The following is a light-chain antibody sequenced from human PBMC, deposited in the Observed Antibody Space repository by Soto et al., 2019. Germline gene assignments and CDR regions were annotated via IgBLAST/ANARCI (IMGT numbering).Light chain of an antibody. CDR1: QSISSS. J-gene: IGKJ3*01. CDR2: ASS. V-gene: IGKV1-39*01. CDR3: QQSYSTPT. Sequence: DIQMTQSPSSLSASVGDRVTITCRASQSISSSLNWYQQNPGKAPKLLIYASSSLQSGVPSRFGGSGSGSDFTLTINSLQPEDFATYYCQQSYSTPTFGPGTKVDIK.